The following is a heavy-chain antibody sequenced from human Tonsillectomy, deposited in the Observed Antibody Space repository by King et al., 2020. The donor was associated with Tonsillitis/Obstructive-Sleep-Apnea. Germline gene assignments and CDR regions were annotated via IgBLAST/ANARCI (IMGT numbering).Heavy chain of an antibody. D-gene: IGHD6-13*01. CDR1: GGTFSSYA. J-gene: IGHJ2*01. CDR3: ARVAGYSSSWYYFDL. CDR2: IIPILGIA. Sequence: VQLVESGAEVKKPGSSVKVSCKASGGTFSSYAISWVRQAPGQGLEWMGRIIPILGIANYAQKFQGRVTITADKSMSTAYMELSSLRSEDTAVYYCARVAGYSSSWYYFDLWGRGTLVTVSS. V-gene: IGHV1-69*09.